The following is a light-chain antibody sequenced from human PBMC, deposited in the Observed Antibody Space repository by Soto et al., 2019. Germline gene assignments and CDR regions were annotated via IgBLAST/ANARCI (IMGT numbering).Light chain of an antibody. CDR3: QQSYSTPA. CDR2: AAS. CDR1: QSISSY. V-gene: IGKV1-39*01. J-gene: IGKJ4*01. Sequence: IPMAQVPSSLSASVGDRVPLPFRASQSISSYLNWYQQKPGKAPKLLIYAASSLQSGVPSRFSGSGSGTDFTLTISSLQPEDFATYYCQQSYSTPAFGGGTKVDIK.